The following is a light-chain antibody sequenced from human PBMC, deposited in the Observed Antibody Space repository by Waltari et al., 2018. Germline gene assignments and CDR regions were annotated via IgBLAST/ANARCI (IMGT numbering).Light chain of an antibody. CDR3: CSNGGSDTV. CDR1: NSDIGSYNL. J-gene: IGLJ3*02. CDR2: EVT. V-gene: IGLV2-23*02. Sequence: QSALTQPASVSGSPGQSITISCTGSNSDIGSYNLVSWFQQHPGKAPKLMMYEVTKRPSGVSNRFSGSKSGNTASLTISGLQAEDEADYYCCSNGGSDTVFGGGTKLTVL.